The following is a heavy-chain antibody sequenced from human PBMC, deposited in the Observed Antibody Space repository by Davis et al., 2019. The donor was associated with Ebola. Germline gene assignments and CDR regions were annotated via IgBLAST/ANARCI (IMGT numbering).Heavy chain of an antibody. CDR2: MNPDSGNT. CDR1: GYIFSNND. J-gene: IGHJ4*02. CDR3: ARRVGARSGFDY. Sequence: ASVKVSCKASGYIFSNNDINWVRQATGQGLEWMGWMNPDSGNTGYASKFQGRVTMTRNNSITTAYMELSSLRSEDTAVYYCARRVGARSGFDYWGQGSLVTVSS. D-gene: IGHD1-26*01. V-gene: IGHV1-8*02.